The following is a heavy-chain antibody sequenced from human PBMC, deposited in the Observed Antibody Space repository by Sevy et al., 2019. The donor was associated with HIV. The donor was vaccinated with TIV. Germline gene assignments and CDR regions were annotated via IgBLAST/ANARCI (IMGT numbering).Heavy chain of an antibody. Sequence: GGSLRLSCAASGFTFSSYAMHWVRQAPGKGLEWVAVISYDGSNKYYADSVKGRFTISRDNSKNTLYLQMNSLRAEDTAVYYCAGDPLRGYSYGNGMDVWGQGTTVTVSS. CDR3: AGDPLRGYSYGNGMDV. CDR1: GFTFSSYA. CDR2: ISYDGSNK. J-gene: IGHJ6*02. V-gene: IGHV3-30-3*01. D-gene: IGHD5-18*01.